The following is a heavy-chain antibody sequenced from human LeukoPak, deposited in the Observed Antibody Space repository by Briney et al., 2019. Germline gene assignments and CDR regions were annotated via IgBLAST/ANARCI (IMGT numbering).Heavy chain of an antibody. CDR1: GGSISSSDYY. CDR3: AKEAGIASAIVYFDP. Sequence: SETLSLTCTVSGGSISSSDYYWNWIRQPPGKGLEWIGEINHSGSTNYNPSLKSRVTMSLDTSKNQFSLRLSSVTAADTAVYYCAKEAGIASAIVYFDPWGQGTLVTVSS. D-gene: IGHD6-13*01. J-gene: IGHJ5*02. CDR2: INHSGST. V-gene: IGHV4-39*07.